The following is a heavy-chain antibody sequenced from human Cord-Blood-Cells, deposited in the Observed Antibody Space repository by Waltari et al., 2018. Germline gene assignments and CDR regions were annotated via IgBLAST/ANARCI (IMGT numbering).Heavy chain of an antibody. CDR2: IYYSGST. CDR1: GGSISSYY. J-gene: IGHJ2*01. CDR3: ARRGYYDSSGYYYWYFDL. V-gene: IGHV4-59*08. Sequence: QVQLQESGPGLVKPSETLSLTCTVSGGSISSYYWSWIRQPPGKGLEWIGYIYYSGSTNYNPPLKMRVTISGDTSKNQFSLKLSSVTAADTAVYYCARRGYYDSSGYYYWYFDLWGRGTLVTVSS. D-gene: IGHD3-22*01.